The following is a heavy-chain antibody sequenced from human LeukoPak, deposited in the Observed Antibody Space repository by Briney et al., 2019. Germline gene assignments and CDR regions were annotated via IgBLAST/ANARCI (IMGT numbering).Heavy chain of an antibody. V-gene: IGHV4-34*01. CDR3: ARNNFDWLFAFDI. Sequence: SETLSLTCAVYGGSFSGYYWSWIRQPPGKGLEWIGEINHSGSTNYNPSLKSRVTISVDTSKNQFSLKLSSVTAADTAVYYCARNNFDWLFAFDIWGQGTMVTVSS. J-gene: IGHJ3*02. CDR2: INHSGST. CDR1: GGSFSGYY. D-gene: IGHD3-9*01.